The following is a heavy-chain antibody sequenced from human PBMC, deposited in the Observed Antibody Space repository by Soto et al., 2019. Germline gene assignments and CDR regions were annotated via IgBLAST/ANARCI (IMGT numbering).Heavy chain of an antibody. CDR3: AGRVGAPHYYYYYMDV. D-gene: IGHD1-26*01. CDR1: GGSISSYY. Sequence: SETLSLTCTVSGGSISSYYWSWIRQPPGKGLEWIGYIYYSGSTNYNPSLKSRVTISVDTSKNQFSLKLSSVTAADTAVYYCAGRVGAPHYYYYYMDVWGKGTTVTVSS. V-gene: IGHV4-59*01. CDR2: IYYSGST. J-gene: IGHJ6*03.